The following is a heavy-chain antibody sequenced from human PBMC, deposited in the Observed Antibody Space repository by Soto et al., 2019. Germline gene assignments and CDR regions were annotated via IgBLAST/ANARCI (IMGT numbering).Heavy chain of an antibody. V-gene: IGHV3-21*01. CDR1: GFTFWIYM. CDR2: ISSGSSYI. J-gene: IGHJ5*02. Sequence: PGGSLRLSCAGSGFTFWIYMMNGVRQAPGKGLAWVASISSGSSYIYYADALKGRFTISRDDAKSSVYLQMNSLRDEDTAVYYCVRDSLMRTSWGQGARVTVSS. CDR3: VRDSLMRTS.